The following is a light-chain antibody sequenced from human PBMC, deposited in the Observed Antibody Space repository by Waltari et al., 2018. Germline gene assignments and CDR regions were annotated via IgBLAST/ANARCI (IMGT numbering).Light chain of an antibody. Sequence: DNVMTQSPFSMPVTPGEPASISCRSSQSLLHSNGYNYLDWYLQKPGQSPQLLIYLGSNRASGVPDRFSGSGSGTDFTLKISRVEAEDVGVYYCMQALQTHTFGQGTKLEIK. CDR2: LGS. CDR1: QSLLHSNGYNY. CDR3: MQALQTHT. V-gene: IGKV2-28*01. J-gene: IGKJ2*01.